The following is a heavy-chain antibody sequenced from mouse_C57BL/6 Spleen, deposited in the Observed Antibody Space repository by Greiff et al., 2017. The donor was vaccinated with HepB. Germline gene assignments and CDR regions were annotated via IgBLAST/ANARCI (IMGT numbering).Heavy chain of an antibody. CDR1: GYTFTSYW. D-gene: IGHD2-5*01. Sequence: QVQLQQPGAELVKPGASVKMSCKASGYTFTSYWITWVKQRPGQGLEWIGDIYPGSGSTNYNEKFKSKATLTVDTSSSTAYMQLSSLTSEDSAVYYCARRDYSNYGAMDYWGQGTSVTVSS. V-gene: IGHV1-55*01. CDR2: IYPGSGST. CDR3: ARRDYSNYGAMDY. J-gene: IGHJ4*01.